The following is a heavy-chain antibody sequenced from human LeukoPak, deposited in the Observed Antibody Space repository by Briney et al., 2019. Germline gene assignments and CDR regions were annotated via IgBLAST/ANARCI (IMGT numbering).Heavy chain of an antibody. Sequence: SETLSLTCGVSGGSITTTNWWSWVRQPPGQGLEWIGEIHLSGRTNYNPSLNSRVTLALDTSKNHLSLSLTSVTAADTAVYYCSRENGAFSPFGYWGEGTLVTVPS. D-gene: IGHD2-8*01. J-gene: IGHJ4*02. CDR3: SRENGAFSPFGY. CDR1: GGSITTTNW. V-gene: IGHV4-4*02. CDR2: IHLSGRT.